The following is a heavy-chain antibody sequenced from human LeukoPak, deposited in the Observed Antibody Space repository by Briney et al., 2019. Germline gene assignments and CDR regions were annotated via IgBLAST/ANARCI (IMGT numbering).Heavy chain of an antibody. J-gene: IGHJ4*02. V-gene: IGHV3-33*01. D-gene: IGHD1-14*01. CDR1: GFTFGGYG. CDR3: TRYNNDHFDY. CDR2: IAYHGSRA. Sequence: GGSLRLSCAGSGFTFGGYGMHWFRQTPGKGLEWVAVIAYHGSRAFYADSVKGRFTISRDNSKNTMSVQMDDLRAEDTAVYYCTRYNNDHFDYWGQGTLVTVSS.